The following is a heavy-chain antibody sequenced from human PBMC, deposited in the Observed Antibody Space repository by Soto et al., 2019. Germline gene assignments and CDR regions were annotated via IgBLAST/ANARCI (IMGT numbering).Heavy chain of an antibody. CDR1: GFTFSNYW. J-gene: IGHJ4*02. CDR3: ALDLILVANPGDDFDY. V-gene: IGHV3-74*01. D-gene: IGHD5-12*01. Sequence: EVQLVESGGGLVQPGGSLRLSCATSGFTFSNYWMHWGRQVPGKGLMWVSRITPDGSYTSYADSVKGRFTISRDNAKNTLYLQVNGLRVEDTDIYYCALDLILVANPGDDFDYWGQGTLVAVSS. CDR2: ITPDGSYT.